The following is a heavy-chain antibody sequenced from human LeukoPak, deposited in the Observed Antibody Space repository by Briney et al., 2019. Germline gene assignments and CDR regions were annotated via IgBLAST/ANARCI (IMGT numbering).Heavy chain of an antibody. Sequence: GASVKVSCKASGYTFTGYYMHWVRQAPGQGFEWMGWINPNSGGTNYAQKFQGRVTMTRDTSISTAYMELSRLRSDDTAVYYCARDYGSGSYYNLDYWGQGTLVTVSS. CDR1: GYTFTGYY. D-gene: IGHD3-10*01. V-gene: IGHV1-2*02. CDR2: INPNSGGT. CDR3: ARDYGSGSYYNLDY. J-gene: IGHJ4*02.